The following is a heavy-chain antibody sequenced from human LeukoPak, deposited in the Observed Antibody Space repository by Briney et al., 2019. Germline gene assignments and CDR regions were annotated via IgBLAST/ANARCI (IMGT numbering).Heavy chain of an antibody. V-gene: IGHV1-69*01. CDR2: FIPNLSMS. D-gene: IGHD5-12*01. Sequence: ASVKVSCKAFGGTFRRNDLTWVRQAPGQGLEWMGGFIPNLSMSHYAQKFKARVTITADESTTTVYMELRSLRSEDTAVYYCASTHSGYHYWGQGTLVTVSS. J-gene: IGHJ4*02. CDR3: ASTHSGYHY. CDR1: GGTFRRND.